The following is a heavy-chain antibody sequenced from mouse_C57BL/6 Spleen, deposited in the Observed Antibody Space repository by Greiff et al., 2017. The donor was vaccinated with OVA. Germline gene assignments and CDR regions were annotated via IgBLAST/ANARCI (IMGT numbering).Heavy chain of an antibody. CDR2: IRNKANGYTT. Sequence: EVKLVESGGGLVQPGGSLSLSCAASGFTFTDYYMSWVRQPPGKALEWLGFIRNKANGYTTEYSASVKGRFTISRDNSQSILYLQMNALRAEDSATYYCARYGDGNLYYYAMDYWGQGTSVTVSS. J-gene: IGHJ4*01. CDR1: GFTFTDYY. CDR3: ARYGDGNLYYYAMDY. D-gene: IGHD2-1*01. V-gene: IGHV7-3*01.